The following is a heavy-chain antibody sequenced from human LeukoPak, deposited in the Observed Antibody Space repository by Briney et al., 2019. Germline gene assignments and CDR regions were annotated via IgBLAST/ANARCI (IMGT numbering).Heavy chain of an antibody. CDR3: AKDRRLYDYGSRSYFDY. CDR2: ISFDGSNK. CDR1: AFTFSSYA. V-gene: IGHV3-30*18. J-gene: IGHJ4*02. D-gene: IGHD3-10*01. Sequence: GRSLRLSCAASAFTFSSYALHWVRQAPGKGLEWVAVISFDGSNKYYADSVKGRFTISRDNSKNTLYLQMNSLRAEDTAVYYCAKDRRLYDYGSRSYFDYWGQGTLVTVSS.